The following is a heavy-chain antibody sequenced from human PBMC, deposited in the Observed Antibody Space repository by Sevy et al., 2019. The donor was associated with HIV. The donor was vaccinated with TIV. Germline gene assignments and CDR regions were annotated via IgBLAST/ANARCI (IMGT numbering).Heavy chain of an antibody. CDR1: GFTFSSYA. J-gene: IGHJ4*02. CDR3: AREQSPSYYYDSSGSGPPDY. CDR2: ISYDGSNK. Sequence: GGSLRLSCAASGFTFSSYAMHWVRQAPGKGLEWVAVISYDGSNKNYAYSVKGRFTISRDNSKNTLYLQMNSLRAEDTAVYYCAREQSPSYYYDSSGSGPPDYWGQGTLVTVSS. D-gene: IGHD3-22*01. V-gene: IGHV3-30-3*01.